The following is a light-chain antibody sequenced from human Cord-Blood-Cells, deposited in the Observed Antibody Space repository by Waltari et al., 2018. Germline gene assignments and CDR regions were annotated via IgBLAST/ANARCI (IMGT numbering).Light chain of an antibody. CDR1: QGICSY. Sequence: IQLTPSPSFSSPSVGHCVTITCRPRQGICSYLACYHQKPGKAPKLMIYAASTLQSGVPSRFSGSGSGTEFTLTISSLQPEDFAAYYCQQHNSYPLTFGQGTKVEIK. V-gene: IGKV1-9*01. CDR2: AAS. J-gene: IGKJ4*01. CDR3: QQHNSYPLT.